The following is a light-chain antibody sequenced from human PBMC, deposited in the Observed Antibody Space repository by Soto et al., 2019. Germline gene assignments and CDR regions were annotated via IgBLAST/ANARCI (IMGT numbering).Light chain of an antibody. Sequence: EIVLTQSPGTLSLSSGERATLSCRASQSVGGSYLAWFQQKPGQAPRLLIYVASTRATGVPDRFSGSGSATDFSLTINRLEPEDFAVYYCQHYGSSPWTFGQGTKVDIK. CDR3: QHYGSSPWT. J-gene: IGKJ1*01. V-gene: IGKV3-20*01. CDR1: QSVGGSY. CDR2: VAS.